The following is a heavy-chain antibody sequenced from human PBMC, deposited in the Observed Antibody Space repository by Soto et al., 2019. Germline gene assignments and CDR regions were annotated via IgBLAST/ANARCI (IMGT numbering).Heavy chain of an antibody. V-gene: IGHV3-15*01. CDR2: IKSKSDGETA. D-gene: IGHD5-18*01. CDR1: GLTFSNVC. CDR3: AITAMINRDSSTSFDD. Sequence: XGSLRLSCAASGLTFSNVCMTWVRQAPGKGLEWVGRIKSKSDGETADVAAPVKARFTISRDDSKNTVFLEMNSLKSEDTALYYCAITAMINRDSSTSFDDWGRGTQVTVSS. J-gene: IGHJ4*02.